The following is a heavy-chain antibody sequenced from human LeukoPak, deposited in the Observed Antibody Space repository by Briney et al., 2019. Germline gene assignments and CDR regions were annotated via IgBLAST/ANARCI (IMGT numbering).Heavy chain of an antibody. Sequence: SVKVSCKASGGTFSSYAISWVRQAPGQGLEWMGRIIPILGIANYAQKFQGRVTITADKSTSTAYMKLSSLRSEDTAVYYCARNPGADYGDYSSNFDYWGQGTLVTVSS. V-gene: IGHV1-69*04. CDR1: GGTFSSYA. J-gene: IGHJ4*02. CDR2: IIPILGIA. CDR3: ARNPGADYGDYSSNFDY. D-gene: IGHD4-17*01.